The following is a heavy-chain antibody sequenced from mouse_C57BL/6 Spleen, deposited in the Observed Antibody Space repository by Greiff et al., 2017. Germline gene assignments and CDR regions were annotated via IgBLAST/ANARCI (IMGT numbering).Heavy chain of an antibody. V-gene: IGHV2-2*01. CDR2: LWRGGST. CDR1: GFSLTSYG. J-gene: IGHJ2*01. Sequence: VQLQQSGPGLVQPSQSLSITCTVSGFSLTSYGVHWVRQSPGKGLEWLGVLWRGGSTDYNAAVISRLSISQDNSKSQVFFKMNSLQADDTAIYFSARERVSTMVTTGYFDYWGQGTTLTVSS. D-gene: IGHD2-2*01. CDR3: ARERVSTMVTTGYFDY.